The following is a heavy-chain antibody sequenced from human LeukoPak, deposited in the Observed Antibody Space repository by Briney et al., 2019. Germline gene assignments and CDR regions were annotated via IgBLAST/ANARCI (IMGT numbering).Heavy chain of an antibody. D-gene: IGHD5-12*01. CDR3: ARAQGGYSGYEPFRY. CDR2: IWYDGSNK. V-gene: IGHV3-33*01. CDR1: GFTFSSYG. Sequence: GRSLRLSCAASGFTFSSYGMHWVRQAPGKGLEWVAVIWYDGSNKYYADSVKGRFTISRDNSKNTLYLQMNSLRAEDTAAYYCARAQGGYSGYEPFRYWGQGTLVTVSS. J-gene: IGHJ4*02.